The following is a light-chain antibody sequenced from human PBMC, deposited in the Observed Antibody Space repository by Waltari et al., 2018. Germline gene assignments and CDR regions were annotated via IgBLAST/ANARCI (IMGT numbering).Light chain of an antibody. CDR3: QSYDDSLSGGV. CDR1: CSNLGAAYD. Sequence: QSALTQPPSVSGAPGPTVPIHCAGWCSNLGAAYDVIWYQQVPGTAPKLLINHNTNRPSWVPERFSGSKSGTSASLAITGLQAEDEADYYCQSYDDSLSGGVFGGGTKLTVL. CDR2: HNT. J-gene: IGLJ3*02. V-gene: IGLV1-40*01.